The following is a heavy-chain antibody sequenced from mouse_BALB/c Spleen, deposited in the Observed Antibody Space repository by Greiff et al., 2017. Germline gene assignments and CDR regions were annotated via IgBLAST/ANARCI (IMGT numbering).Heavy chain of an antibody. CDR3: TRYTTRENFDY. J-gene: IGHJ2*01. Sequence: QVQLQQSGAELVRPGASVTLSCKASGYTFTDYEMHWVKQTPVHGLEWIGAIDPETGGTAYNQKFKGKATLTADKSSSTAYMELRSLTSEDSAVYYCTRYTTRENFDYWGQGTTLTVSS. CDR1: GYTFTDYE. V-gene: IGHV1-15*01. D-gene: IGHD1-1*01. CDR2: IDPETGGT.